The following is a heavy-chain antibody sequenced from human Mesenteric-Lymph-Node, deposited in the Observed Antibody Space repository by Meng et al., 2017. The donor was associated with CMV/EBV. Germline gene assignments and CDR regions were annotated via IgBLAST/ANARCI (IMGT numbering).Heavy chain of an antibody. D-gene: IGHD2-2*01. CDR1: GGSFSGYY. V-gene: IGHV4-34*01. Sequence: YGGSFSGYYCSWIRQPPGKGLEWIVEINHSGSTNYNPSLKSRVTISVDTSKTQFSLKLSSVTAADTAVYYCARGRGYCSSTSCYYFDYWGQGTLVTVSS. CDR2: INHSGST. CDR3: ARGRGYCSSTSCYYFDY. J-gene: IGHJ4*02.